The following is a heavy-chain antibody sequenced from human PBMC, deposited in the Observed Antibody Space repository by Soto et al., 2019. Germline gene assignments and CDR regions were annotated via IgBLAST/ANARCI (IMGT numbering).Heavy chain of an antibody. CDR3: ARPLGSSGGSCYY. D-gene: IGHD2-15*01. Sequence: PGGSLRLSCAGSGFTFSSYGINWVRQAPGKGLEWVSYISGTSSTIYYADSVKGRFTISRDNAQNSLYLQMNSLRDEDTAVYYCARPLGSSGGSCYYWGQGTPVTVSS. J-gene: IGHJ4*02. CDR1: GFTFSSYG. CDR2: ISGTSSTI. V-gene: IGHV3-48*02.